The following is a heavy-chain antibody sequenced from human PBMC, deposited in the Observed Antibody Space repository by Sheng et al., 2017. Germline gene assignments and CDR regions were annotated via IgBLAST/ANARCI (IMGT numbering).Heavy chain of an antibody. J-gene: IGHJ6*03. CDR2: IRYDGSNK. D-gene: IGHD6-13*01. CDR3: AKDWGILLYYYYMDV. CDR1: GFTFSSYG. Sequence: QVQLVESGGGVVQPGGSLRLSCAASGFTFSSYGMHWVRQAPGKGLEWVAFIRYDGSNKYYADSVKGRFTISRDNSKNTLYLQMNSLRAEDTAVYYCAKDWGILLYYYYMDVWGKGTTVTVSS. V-gene: IGHV3-30*02.